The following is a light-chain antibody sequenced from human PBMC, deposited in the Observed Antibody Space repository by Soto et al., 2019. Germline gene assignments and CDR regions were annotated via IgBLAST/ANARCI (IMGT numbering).Light chain of an antibody. CDR1: QSISSY. Sequence: DIQMTQSPSSLSASVGDRVTITCRASQSISSYLNWYQQKPGKAHKLLIYAASSLQSGVPSRFSGSVSGTDFTLTISSLQPEDFATYYCQQSYSTPRTFGQGTKVDIK. V-gene: IGKV1-39*01. CDR3: QQSYSTPRT. CDR2: AAS. J-gene: IGKJ1*01.